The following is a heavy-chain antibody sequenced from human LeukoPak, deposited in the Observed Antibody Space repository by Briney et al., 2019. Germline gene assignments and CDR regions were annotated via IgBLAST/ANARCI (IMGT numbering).Heavy chain of an antibody. CDR1: GFTFSSYE. CDR2: ISSSGSTI. Sequence: GGSLRLSCAASGFTFSSYEMNWVRQARGKGLEWVSYISSSGSTIYYADSVKGRFTISRDNAKNSLYLQMNSLRAEDTAVYYCASSTVSTGYFDYWGQGTLVTVSS. CDR3: ASSTVSTGYFDY. J-gene: IGHJ4*02. D-gene: IGHD4-17*01. V-gene: IGHV3-48*03.